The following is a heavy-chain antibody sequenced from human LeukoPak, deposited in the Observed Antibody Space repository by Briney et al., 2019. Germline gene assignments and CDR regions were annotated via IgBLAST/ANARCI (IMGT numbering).Heavy chain of an antibody. CDR1: GGSISSYY. CDR2: IYTSGGI. J-gene: IGHJ2*01. V-gene: IGHV4-4*07. CDR3: ARERAYGWEPLPRYFDL. Sequence: PSETLSLTCTVSGGSISSYYWSWIRQPAGKGLEWIGRIYTSGGINYNPSLKSRVTMSGDTSKKQFSLKLTSVTAADTAVYYCARERAYGWEPLPRYFDLWGRGTLVTVSS. D-gene: IGHD1-26*01.